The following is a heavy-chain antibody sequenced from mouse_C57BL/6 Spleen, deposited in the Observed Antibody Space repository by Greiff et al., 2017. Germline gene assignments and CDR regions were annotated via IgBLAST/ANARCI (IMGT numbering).Heavy chain of an antibody. CDR3: ARGDYGSSYAY. Sequence: EVKLVESGGGLVKPGGSLKLSCAASGFTFSDYGMHWVRQAPEKGLEWVAYISSGSSTIYYADTVKGRFTISRDNAKNTLFLQMTSLRSEDTAMYYCARGDYGSSYAYWGQGTTLTVSS. CDR2: ISSGSSTI. CDR1: GFTFSDYG. V-gene: IGHV5-17*01. J-gene: IGHJ2*01. D-gene: IGHD1-1*01.